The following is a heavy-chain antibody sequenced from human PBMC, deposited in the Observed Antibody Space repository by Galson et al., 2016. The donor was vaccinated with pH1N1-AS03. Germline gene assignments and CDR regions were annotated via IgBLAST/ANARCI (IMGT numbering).Heavy chain of an antibody. D-gene: IGHD6-19*01. CDR1: GFPFSGYS. J-gene: IGHJ4*02. V-gene: IGHV3-21*01. Sequence: LRLSCAASGFPFSGYSMNWVRQAPGKGLEWVSFISTTSSSIYYADSVKGRFTISRDNAKNSLFLQMNSLRDEDTAVYYCARDGPPQGISVAGSFDYWGQGTLVTVSS. CDR3: ARDGPPQGISVAGSFDY. CDR2: ISTTSSSI.